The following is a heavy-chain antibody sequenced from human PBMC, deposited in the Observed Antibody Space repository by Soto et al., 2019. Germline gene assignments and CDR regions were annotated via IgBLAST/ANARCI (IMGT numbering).Heavy chain of an antibody. CDR3: ARGSGIVGPSNYYYGMDV. CDR2: IIPIFGTA. J-gene: IGHJ6*02. V-gene: IGHV1-69*13. CDR1: GGTFSSYA. D-gene: IGHD1-26*01. Sequence: SVKVSCKASGGTFSSYAISWVRQAPGQGLEWMGGIIPIFGTANYAQKFQGRVTITADESTSTAYMELSSLRSEDTAVYYCARGSGIVGPSNYYYGMDVWGQGTTVTVSS.